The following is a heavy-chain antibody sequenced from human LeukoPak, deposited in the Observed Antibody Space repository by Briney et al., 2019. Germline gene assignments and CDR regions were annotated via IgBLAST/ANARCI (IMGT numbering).Heavy chain of an antibody. CDR3: ARGPSRSVPEGNFDY. J-gene: IGHJ4*02. V-gene: IGHV4-34*01. Sequence: SETLSLTCAVYGGSFSGYYWSWIRQPPGKGLEWIGEINHSGSTNYNPSLKSRVTISVDTSKNQFSLKLSSVTAADTAVYYCARGPSRSVPEGNFDYWGQGTLVTVSS. CDR1: GGSFSGYY. CDR2: INHSGST.